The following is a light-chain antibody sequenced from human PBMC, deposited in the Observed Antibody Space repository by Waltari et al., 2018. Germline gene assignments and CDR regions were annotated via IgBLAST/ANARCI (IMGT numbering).Light chain of an antibody. V-gene: IGKV1-39*01. CDR3: QQSYSTPLT. CDR2: AAS. J-gene: IGKJ4*01. CDR1: QSISNY. Sequence: DIQMTQSPSSLSASVGGRVTITCRASQSISNYLNWYQQKPGKAPDLLIYAASSLQSGVPSRFSGSGSGTDFTLTISSLQPEDFATYYCQQSYSTPLTFGGGTKVEIK.